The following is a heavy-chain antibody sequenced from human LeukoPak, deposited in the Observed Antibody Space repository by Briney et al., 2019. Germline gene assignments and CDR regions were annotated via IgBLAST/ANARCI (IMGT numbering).Heavy chain of an antibody. CDR1: GGSISSSNW. CDR2: IYQSGSP. D-gene: IGHD2-2*01. V-gene: IGHV4-4*02. J-gene: IGHJ6*02. Sequence: SETLSLTCAVSGGSISSSNWWSWVRQPPGKGLEWIGEIYQSGSPNYNPSLKSRAIISVDKSKNQFSLKLTSVTAADAAVYYCARGIVVVPAAMEYYYYYGMDVWGQGTTVTVSS. CDR3: ARGIVVVPAAMEYYYYYGMDV.